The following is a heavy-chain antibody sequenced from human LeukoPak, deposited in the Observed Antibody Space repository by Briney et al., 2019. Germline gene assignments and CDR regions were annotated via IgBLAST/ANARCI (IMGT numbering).Heavy chain of an antibody. V-gene: IGHV4-39*02. CDR1: GGSISSISSNNYH. J-gene: IGHJ5*02. D-gene: IGHD1-1*01. CDR2: IYYSGST. CDR3: ARDTSSWFDP. Sequence: SETLSLTCIVSGGSISSISSNNYHWGWIRQPPGKGLEWIGSIYYSGSTYYNPSLKSRVTISVDTSKNQFSLKLSSVTAADTALYYCARDTSSWFDPWGQGTLVTVSS.